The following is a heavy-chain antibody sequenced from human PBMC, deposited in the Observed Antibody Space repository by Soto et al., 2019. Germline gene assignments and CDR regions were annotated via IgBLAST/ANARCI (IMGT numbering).Heavy chain of an antibody. CDR2: ITSSSNTI. Sequence: GGSLRLSCAASGFTFSSYNMNWVRQAPGKGLEWVSFITSSSNTIYYADSVKGRFTISRDNAKNSLYLQMNSLRAEDTAVYYCARDTTSWFYWGQGTLVTVSS. J-gene: IGHJ4*02. CDR1: GFTFSSYN. V-gene: IGHV3-48*01. CDR3: ARDTTSWFY. D-gene: IGHD2-2*01.